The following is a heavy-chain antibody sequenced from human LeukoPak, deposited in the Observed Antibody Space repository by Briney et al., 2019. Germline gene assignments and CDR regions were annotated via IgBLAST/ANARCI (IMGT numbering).Heavy chain of an antibody. D-gene: IGHD6-6*01. CDR1: GFSFSDYV. Sequence: PGGSLRLSCAASGFSFSDYVLHWVRQAPGKGLEWVAVVSYGGTKEYYADSVKGRFTISKDNSKNTLYLQMNSLRHEDTAVYYCARNKPITAFFGMDVWGQGTTVIVSS. CDR3: ARNKPITAFFGMDV. V-gene: IGHV3-30*04. CDR2: VSYGGTKE. J-gene: IGHJ6*02.